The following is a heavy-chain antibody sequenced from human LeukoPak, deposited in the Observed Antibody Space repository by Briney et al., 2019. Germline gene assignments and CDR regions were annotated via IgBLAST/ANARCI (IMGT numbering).Heavy chain of an antibody. D-gene: IGHD3-10*01. CDR3: AKDLGDLSRPVDY. CDR1: GFTFSSYA. CDR2: ITGSGGST. Sequence: GGSLRLSCAASGFTFSSYAMNWVRRAPGKGLEWVSTITGSGGSTYYADSVKGRFTISRDNSKNMLYLQMNSLRAEDTAVYYCAKDLGDLSRPVDYWGQGTLVTVSS. J-gene: IGHJ4*02. V-gene: IGHV3-23*01.